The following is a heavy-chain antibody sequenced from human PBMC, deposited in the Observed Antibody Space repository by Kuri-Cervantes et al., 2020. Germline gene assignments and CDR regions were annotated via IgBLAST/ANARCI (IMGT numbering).Heavy chain of an antibody. CDR1: GFTFGTYT. CDR2: ISGSSSTI. J-gene: IGHJ4*02. V-gene: IGHV3-48*01. CDR3: ARGSSSSPPFDY. Sequence: GESLKISCAASGFTFGTYTMNWVRQAPGKGLEWVSCISGSSSTIYYADSVKGRFTISRDNSKNTLFLQMNSLRTADTALYYCARGSSSSPPFDYWGQGTLVTVSS. D-gene: IGHD2-2*01.